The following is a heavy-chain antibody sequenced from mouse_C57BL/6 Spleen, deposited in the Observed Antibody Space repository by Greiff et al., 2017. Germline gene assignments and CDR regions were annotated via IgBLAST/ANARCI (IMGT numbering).Heavy chain of an antibody. CDR2: IYSGDGDT. Sequence: VQLQQSGPELVKPGASVKISCKASGYAFSSSWMNWVKQRPGKGLEWIGRIYSGDGDTNYNGKFKGKATLTADKSSSTAYMQLSSLTSEDSAVYFCARKGDYGSSFDYWGQGTTLTVSS. J-gene: IGHJ2*01. CDR1: GYAFSSSW. D-gene: IGHD1-1*01. CDR3: ARKGDYGSSFDY. V-gene: IGHV1-82*01.